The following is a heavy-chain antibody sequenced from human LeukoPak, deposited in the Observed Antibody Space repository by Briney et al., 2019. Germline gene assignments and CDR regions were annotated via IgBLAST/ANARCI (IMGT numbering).Heavy chain of an antibody. D-gene: IGHD6-19*01. J-gene: IGHJ5*02. CDR3: ARDLDYSGWYHWFDP. Sequence: GGSLRLSCAASGFTFSSYEMNWVRQAPGKGLEWVSYISSSGSTIYYADSMKGRFTISRDNAKNSLYLQMNSLRAEDTAVYYCARDLDYSGWYHWFDPWGQGTLVTVSS. CDR2: ISSSGSTI. CDR1: GFTFSSYE. V-gene: IGHV3-48*03.